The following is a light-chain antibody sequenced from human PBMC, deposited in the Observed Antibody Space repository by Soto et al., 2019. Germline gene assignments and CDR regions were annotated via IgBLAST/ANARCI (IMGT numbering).Light chain of an antibody. Sequence: QSALTQPASVSGSPGQSITISCTGTSRDVGTYNYVSWYQQHPGKAPKLIIYGVTNRPSGVSNRFSGSKSGNTASLTISGLQAEDEAGYYCSSYTSSAFVVFGGGTKVTVL. CDR3: SSYTSSAFVV. J-gene: IGLJ2*01. V-gene: IGLV2-14*01. CDR1: SRDVGTYNY. CDR2: GVT.